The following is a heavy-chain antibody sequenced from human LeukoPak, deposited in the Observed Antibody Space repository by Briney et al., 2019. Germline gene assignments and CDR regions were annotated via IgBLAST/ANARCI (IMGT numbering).Heavy chain of an antibody. CDR2: IYHSGST. D-gene: IGHD6-13*01. V-gene: IGHV4-30-2*01. J-gene: IGHJ5*02. CDR1: GGSISSYS. CDR3: ASSSSWYSDWFDP. Sequence: SETLSLTCTVSGGSISSYSWSWIRQPPGKGLEWIGYIYHSGSTYYNPSLKSRVTISVDRSKNQFSLKLSSVTAADTAVYYCASSSSWYSDWFDPWGQGTLVTVSS.